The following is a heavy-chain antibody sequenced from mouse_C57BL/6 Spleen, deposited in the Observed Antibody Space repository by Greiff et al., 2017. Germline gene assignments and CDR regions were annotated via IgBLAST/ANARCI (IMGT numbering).Heavy chain of an antibody. D-gene: IGHD1-1*01. V-gene: IGHV6-6*01. Sequence: EVQLVESGGGLVQPGGSMKLSCAASGFTFSDAWMDWVRQSPEKGLEWVAEIRNKANNHATYYAESVKGRFTISRDDSKSSVYLQMNSLRAEDTGIYYCTRLYYYGSEGYWYFDVWGTGTTVTVSS. CDR3: TRLYYYGSEGYWYFDV. CDR1: GFTFSDAW. CDR2: IRNKANNHAT. J-gene: IGHJ1*03.